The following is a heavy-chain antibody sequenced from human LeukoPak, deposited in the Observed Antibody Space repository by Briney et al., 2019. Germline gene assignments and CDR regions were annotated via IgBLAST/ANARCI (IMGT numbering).Heavy chain of an antibody. CDR1: GGSISSYY. CDR2: IYYSGST. J-gene: IGHJ3*02. CDR3: AGGSGYDFGDYGGAFDI. V-gene: IGHV4-59*01. Sequence: SETLSLTCTVSGGSISSYYWSWIRQPPGKGLEWIGYIYYSGSTNYNPSLKSRVTISVDTSKNQLSLKLYSVTAADTAVYYCAGGSGYDFGDYGGAFDIWGQGTVVTVSS. D-gene: IGHD5-12*01.